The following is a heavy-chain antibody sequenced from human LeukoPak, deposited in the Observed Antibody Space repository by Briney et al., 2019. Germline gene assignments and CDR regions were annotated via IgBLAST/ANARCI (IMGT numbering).Heavy chain of an antibody. CDR1: GGSISSSNW. CDR3: ARDADSSGWYLLDS. Sequence: SETLSLTCAVSGGSISSSNWWSWVRQPPGKGLEWIGEIYHSGSTNYNPSLKSRVTISVDKSKNQFSLKLSSVTAADTALYYCARDADSSGWYLLDSWGQGTLVTVSS. V-gene: IGHV4-4*02. J-gene: IGHJ4*02. D-gene: IGHD6-19*01. CDR2: IYHSGST.